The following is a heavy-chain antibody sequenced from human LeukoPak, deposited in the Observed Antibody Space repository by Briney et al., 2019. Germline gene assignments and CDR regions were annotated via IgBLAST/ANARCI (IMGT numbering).Heavy chain of an antibody. CDR2: ISYDGRKE. Sequence: PGRSLRLSCAASGFTFSSYVMDWVRQAPGKGLEWVAVISYDGRKEYSADSVKGRFTISRDNSKNTLYLQMNSLRAEDTAVYYCAKDQTPGAFDIWGQGTMVTVSS. V-gene: IGHV3-30*04. J-gene: IGHJ3*02. CDR3: AKDQTPGAFDI. CDR1: GFTFSSYV.